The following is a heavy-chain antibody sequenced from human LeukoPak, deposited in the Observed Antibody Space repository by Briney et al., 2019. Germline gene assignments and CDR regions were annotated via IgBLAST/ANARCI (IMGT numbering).Heavy chain of an antibody. Sequence: PSETLSLTCTVSGGSISSSSYYWGWIRQPPGKGLEWIGSIYYSGSTYYNSSLKSRVTISVDTSKNQFSLKLSSVTAADTAVYYCARGGTAMAPVDYWGQGTLVTVSS. D-gene: IGHD5-18*01. CDR2: IYYSGST. CDR3: ARGGTAMAPVDY. J-gene: IGHJ4*02. CDR1: GGSISSSSYY. V-gene: IGHV4-39*07.